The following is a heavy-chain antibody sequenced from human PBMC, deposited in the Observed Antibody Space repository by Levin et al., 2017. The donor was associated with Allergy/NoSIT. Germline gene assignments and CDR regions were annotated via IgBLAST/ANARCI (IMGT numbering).Heavy chain of an antibody. J-gene: IGHJ4*02. CDR1: GGSISSSSNY. V-gene: IGHV4-39*01. D-gene: IGHD2-21*02. CDR2: MYYSGST. CDR3: ARFIVVVTDYYFDY. Sequence: SETLSLTCTVSGGSISSSSNYWGWIRQPPGKGLEWIGSMYYSGSTYYNPSLKSRVTISVDTSKNQFSLKLSSVTAADTAVYYCARFIVVVTDYYFDYWGQGTLVTVSS.